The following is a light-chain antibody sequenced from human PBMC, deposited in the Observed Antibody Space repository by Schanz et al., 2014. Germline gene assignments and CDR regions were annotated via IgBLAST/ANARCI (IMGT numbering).Light chain of an antibody. CDR1: QSFSSY. J-gene: IGKJ2*01. V-gene: IGKV3-15*01. CDR3: QQYYSTPYT. CDR2: GAS. Sequence: EIVMTQSPATLSVSPGERATLSCRASQSFSSYLAWYQQKPGQAPRLLIYGASTRATGIPARFSGSGSGTDFTLTISSLQAEDVAVYYCQQYYSTPYTFGQGTKLEIK.